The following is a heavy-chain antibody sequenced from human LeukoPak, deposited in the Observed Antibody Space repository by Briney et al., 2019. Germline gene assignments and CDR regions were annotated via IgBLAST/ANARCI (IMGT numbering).Heavy chain of an antibody. CDR1: GYTFTSYG. J-gene: IGHJ4*02. CDR3: ARILSNDSDY. D-gene: IGHD1-1*01. Sequence: GASVKVSCKASGYTFTSYGISWVRQAPGQGLEWMGWTSAYNGNTNYAQKLQGRVTMTRDTSTSTVYMELSSLRSEDTAVYYCARILSNDSDYWGQGTLVTVSS. CDR2: TSAYNGNT. V-gene: IGHV1-18*01.